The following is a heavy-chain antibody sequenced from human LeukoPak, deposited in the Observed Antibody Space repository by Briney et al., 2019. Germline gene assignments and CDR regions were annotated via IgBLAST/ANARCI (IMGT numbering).Heavy chain of an antibody. V-gene: IGHV4-34*01. D-gene: IGHD5-18*01. CDR2: INHSGST. J-gene: IGHJ5*02. CDR1: GGSFSGYY. Sequence: SETLSLTCAVYGGSFSGYYWSWIRQPPGKGLDWSGEINHSGSTNYNPSLKSRVTISVDTSKNQFSLKLSSVTAADTAVYYCARGRRIGGYSYGYYHWGQATLVTVSS. CDR3: ARGRRIGGYSYGYYH.